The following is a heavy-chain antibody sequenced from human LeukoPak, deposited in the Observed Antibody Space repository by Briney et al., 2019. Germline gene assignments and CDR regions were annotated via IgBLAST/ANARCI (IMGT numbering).Heavy chain of an antibody. J-gene: IGHJ4*02. CDR2: IYYSGST. Sequence: SETLSLTCTVSGGSISSSSYYWGWIRQPPGKGLEWIGSIYYSGSTYYNPSLKSRVTISVDTSKNQFSLKLSSVTAADTAVYYCARGVLRFREAFDYWGQGTLVTVSS. CDR3: ARGVLRFREAFDY. V-gene: IGHV4-39*07. CDR1: GGSISSSSYY. D-gene: IGHD3-3*01.